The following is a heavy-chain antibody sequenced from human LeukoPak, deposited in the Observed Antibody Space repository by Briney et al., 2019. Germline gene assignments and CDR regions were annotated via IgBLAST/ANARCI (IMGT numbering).Heavy chain of an antibody. CDR3: ARAHSSGFYMRWFDP. D-gene: IGHD3-22*01. CDR2: IYYSGST. CDR1: GGPISSVGYY. V-gene: IGHV4-31*03. Sequence: PSETLSLTCTVSGGPISSVGYYWNWIRQHPGKGLEWIGYIYYSGSTYYNPSLKSRVTISVDTSKNQFSLKLSSVTAADTAVYYCARAHSSGFYMRWFDPWGQGTLVTVSS. J-gene: IGHJ5*02.